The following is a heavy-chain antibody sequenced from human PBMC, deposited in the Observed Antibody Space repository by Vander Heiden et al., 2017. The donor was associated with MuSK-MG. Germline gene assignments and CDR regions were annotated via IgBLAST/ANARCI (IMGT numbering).Heavy chain of an antibody. Sequence: ELQLVQSGAEVKKTGESLKISCKGSGYEFSGYWIGWVRPTPGKGLECMVIIYPGDSQSRYSPSFQGQVTISIDKSINTAYLQWSSLKASDAAMYYCARFSGGCLESNWFDPWGQGTLVTVSS. CDR1: GYEFSGYW. CDR2: IYPGDSQS. CDR3: ARFSGGCLESNWFDP. J-gene: IGHJ5*02. D-gene: IGHD1-26*01. V-gene: IGHV5-51*03.